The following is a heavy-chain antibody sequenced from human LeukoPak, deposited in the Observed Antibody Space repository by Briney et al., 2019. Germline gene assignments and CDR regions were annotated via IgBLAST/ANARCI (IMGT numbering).Heavy chain of an antibody. V-gene: IGHV4-61*02. D-gene: IGHD2-21*02. CDR3: ARDAVHPGYCGGGCPRWRFDP. CDR1: GGSISSGSYY. Sequence: SETLSLTCTVSGGSISSGSYYWSWIRQPAGKGLEWIGRIYTSRSTNYNPSIKSRVTISVDTSKNQFSLKLSSVTAADTAVYYCARDAVHPGYCGGGCPRWRFDPWGQGTLVTVSS. CDR2: IYTSRST. J-gene: IGHJ5*02.